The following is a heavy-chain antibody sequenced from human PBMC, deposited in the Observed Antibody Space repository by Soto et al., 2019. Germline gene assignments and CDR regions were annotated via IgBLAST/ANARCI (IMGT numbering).Heavy chain of an antibody. J-gene: IGHJ4*02. Sequence: GWSLRLSCAASGFTFSSYAMSWVRQAPGKGLEWVSAISGSGGSTYYADSEKGRFTISRDNSKNTLYLQMNSLRAEDTAVYYCAKTWDYYDSSGLRGDYWGQGTLVTVSS. D-gene: IGHD3-22*01. CDR1: GFTFSSYA. CDR3: AKTWDYYDSSGLRGDY. CDR2: ISGSGGST. V-gene: IGHV3-23*01.